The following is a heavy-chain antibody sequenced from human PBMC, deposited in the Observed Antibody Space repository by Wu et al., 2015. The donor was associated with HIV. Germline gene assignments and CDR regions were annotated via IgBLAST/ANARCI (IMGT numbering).Heavy chain of an antibody. J-gene: IGHJ4*02. Sequence: QVQLVQSGGEVKKPGAAVRVSCKASGYSFTNYGISWVRQAPGQGLEWMGWISGYNGNTSYAQKLEDRFIMTTDTSTTTVYMELRSLRSDDTAVYYCARDVGWGLEYWGQGTLVTVSS. CDR3: ARDVGWGLEY. V-gene: IGHV1-18*01. CDR2: ISGYNGNT. D-gene: IGHD2-21*02. CDR1: GYSFTNYG.